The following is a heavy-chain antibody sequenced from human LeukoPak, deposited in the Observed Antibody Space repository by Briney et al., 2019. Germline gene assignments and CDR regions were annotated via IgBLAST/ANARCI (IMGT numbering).Heavy chain of an antibody. D-gene: IGHD6-19*01. CDR2: IKQDGSQK. CDR3: ARAGCDF. J-gene: IGHJ4*02. Sequence: GGSLRLSCEPSGFTFSSNWMSWVRQAPGKGLEWVANIKQDGSQKYYVDSVKGRFNISRDNARNSLYLQMNSLRAEDTAVYYCARAGCDFWGQGTLVTVSS. V-gene: IGHV3-7*02. CDR1: GFTFSSNW.